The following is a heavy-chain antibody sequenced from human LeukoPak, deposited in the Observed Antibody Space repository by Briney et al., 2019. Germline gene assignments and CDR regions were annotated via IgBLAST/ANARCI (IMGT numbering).Heavy chain of an antibody. Sequence: SETLSLTCTVSGGSISSGDYYWSWIRQPPGKGLEWIGYIYYSGSTYYNPSLKSRVTISVDTSKNQFSLKLSSVTAADTAVYYCARPYGGNSSWFDPWGQGTLVTVSS. CDR3: ARPYGGNSSWFDP. CDR1: GGSISSGDYY. J-gene: IGHJ5*02. V-gene: IGHV4-30-4*08. CDR2: IYYSGST. D-gene: IGHD4-23*01.